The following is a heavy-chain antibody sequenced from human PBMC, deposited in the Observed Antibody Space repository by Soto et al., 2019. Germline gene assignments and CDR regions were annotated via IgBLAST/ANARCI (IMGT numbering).Heavy chain of an antibody. Sequence: GESLKISCKGSGYSFTSYWISWVRQMLGKGLEWMGRIDPSDSYTNYSPSFQGHVTISADKSISTAYLQWSSLKASDAAMYYCARCPLITGTTFFGMDVWGQGTTVTVSS. J-gene: IGHJ6*02. V-gene: IGHV5-10-1*01. CDR1: GYSFTSYW. CDR3: ARCPLITGTTFFGMDV. D-gene: IGHD1-7*01. CDR2: IDPSDSYT.